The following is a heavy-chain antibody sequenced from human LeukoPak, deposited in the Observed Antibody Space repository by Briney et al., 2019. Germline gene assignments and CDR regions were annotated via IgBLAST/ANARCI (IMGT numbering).Heavy chain of an antibody. Sequence: ASVKVSCKASGYTFTGYYMHWVRQAPGQGLEWMGWINPNSGCTNYAQKFQGRVTMTRDTSISTAYMELSRLRSDDTAVYYCASPIAAAISNWYFDLWGRGTLVTVSS. CDR1: GYTFTGYY. CDR3: ASPIAAAISNWYFDL. D-gene: IGHD6-13*01. V-gene: IGHV1-2*02. J-gene: IGHJ2*01. CDR2: INPNSGCT.